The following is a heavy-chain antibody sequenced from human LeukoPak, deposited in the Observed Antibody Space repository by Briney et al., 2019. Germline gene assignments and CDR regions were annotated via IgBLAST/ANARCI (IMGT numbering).Heavy chain of an antibody. D-gene: IGHD6-19*01. Sequence: GGSLRLSCAASGFTFSSYAMSWVRQAPGKGLEWVSAISGSGGSTYYADSVKGRFTISRDNSKNTLYLQMNSLRAEDTAVYYCAKNTGYSSGWYYFDYWGQGTLVTVTS. CDR2: ISGSGGST. V-gene: IGHV3-23*01. J-gene: IGHJ4*02. CDR1: GFTFSSYA. CDR3: AKNTGYSSGWYYFDY.